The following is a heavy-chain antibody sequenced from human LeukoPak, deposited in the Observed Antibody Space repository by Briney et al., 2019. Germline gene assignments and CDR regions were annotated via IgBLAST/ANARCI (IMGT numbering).Heavy chain of an antibody. CDR2: ISGSGGST. V-gene: IGHV3-23*01. Sequence: GGSLRLSCAASGFTFSSYAMSWVRQAPGKGLEWVSAISGSGGSTYYADSVKGRFTISRDNSKNTLYLQMNSLRAEDTAVYYCAGSSYFYYYYGMDVWGQGTTVTVSS. J-gene: IGHJ6*02. CDR1: GFTFSSYA. CDR3: AGSSYFYYYYGMDV. D-gene: IGHD6-6*01.